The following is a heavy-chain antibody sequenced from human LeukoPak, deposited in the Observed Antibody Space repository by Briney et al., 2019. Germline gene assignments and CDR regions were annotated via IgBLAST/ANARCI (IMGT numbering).Heavy chain of an antibody. Sequence: GGSLRLSCSASGFTFSNYIMHWVRQAPGKGLDWVAVIIENGNRQYYADSVKGRFTISRDNSKNTLYLQMNSLRAEDTAVYYCAKDFYLNYYGSGSKQAFDIWGQGTMVTVSS. D-gene: IGHD3-10*01. CDR1: GFTFSNYI. CDR3: AKDFYLNYYGSGSKQAFDI. J-gene: IGHJ3*02. V-gene: IGHV3-30*04. CDR2: IIENGNRQ.